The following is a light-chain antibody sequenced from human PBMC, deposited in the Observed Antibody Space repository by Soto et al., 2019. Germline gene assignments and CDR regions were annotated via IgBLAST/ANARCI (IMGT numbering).Light chain of an antibody. CDR3: SSYTNINTRACV. CDR2: EVT. CDR1: SGDIGSYNR. J-gene: IGLJ1*01. V-gene: IGLV2-14*01. Sequence: QSVLTQPASVSGSPGQSITISCTGTSGDIGSYNRVSWYQQHPGKAPKLIIYEVTDRPSGVSNRFSGSKSGNTDSLTISGLQAEDEAEYHCSSYTNINTRACVFGTGTKVTVL.